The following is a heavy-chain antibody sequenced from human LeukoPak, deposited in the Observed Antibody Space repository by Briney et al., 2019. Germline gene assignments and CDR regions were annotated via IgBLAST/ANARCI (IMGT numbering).Heavy chain of an antibody. CDR1: GFTFSGYW. CDR2: IRSDGSIT. J-gene: IGHJ4*02. D-gene: IGHD1-26*01. CDR3: ARDGRSGNFDK. V-gene: IGHV3-74*01. Sequence: GGSLRISCAAPGFTFSGYWMHWVRQAPGKGLAGVSVIRSDGSITTYADSVKGRFTISRDTAKNTLYLQMNSLRAEDTAVYYCARDGRSGNFDKWGQGTLVSVSS.